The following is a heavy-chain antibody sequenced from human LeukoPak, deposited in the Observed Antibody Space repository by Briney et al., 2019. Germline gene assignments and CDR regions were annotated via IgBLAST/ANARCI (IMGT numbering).Heavy chain of an antibody. Sequence: SETLSLTCAVYGGSFSGYYWSWIRQPPGKGLEWIGEINHSGSTNYNPSLKSRVTISADTSKNQFSLKLSSVTAADTAVYYCARRVYGMDVWGQGTTVTVSS. CDR3: ARRVYGMDV. CDR1: GGSFSGYY. V-gene: IGHV4-34*01. CDR2: INHSGST. J-gene: IGHJ6*02.